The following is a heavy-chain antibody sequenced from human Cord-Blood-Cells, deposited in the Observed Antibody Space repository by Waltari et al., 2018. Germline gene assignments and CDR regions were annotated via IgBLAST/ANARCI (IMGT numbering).Heavy chain of an antibody. D-gene: IGHD7-27*01. CDR1: GGSISSSSYY. CDR2: IYYSGST. CDR3: ARQRHELGILYWYFDL. J-gene: IGHJ2*01. Sequence: QLQLQESGPGLVKPSETLSLTCTVSGGSISSSSYYWGWIRQPPGKGLEWIGSIYYSGSTYYNPSLKSRVTISVDTSKNQFSLKLSSVTAADTAVYYCARQRHELGILYWYFDLWGRGTLVTVSS. V-gene: IGHV4-39*01.